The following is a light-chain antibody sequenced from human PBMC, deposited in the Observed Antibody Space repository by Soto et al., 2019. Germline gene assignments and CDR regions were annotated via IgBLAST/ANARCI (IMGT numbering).Light chain of an antibody. V-gene: IGLV2-14*01. CDR3: SSKRDSSTLFV. CDR1: SSDVGAYNY. J-gene: IGLJ1*01. CDR2: EVT. Sequence: QSLVTQPSSVAGSPGQSITISCTGTSSDVGAYNYVSWYQHHPGKVPKLLIYEVTNRPSGVSDRFSGSKSGNTASLTISGLQAEDEADYYCSSKRDSSTLFVFGTGTKVTVL.